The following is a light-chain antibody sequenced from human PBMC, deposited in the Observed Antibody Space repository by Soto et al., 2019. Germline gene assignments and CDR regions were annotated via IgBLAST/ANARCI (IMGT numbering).Light chain of an antibody. V-gene: IGKV1-5*03. CDR3: QQYNTYST. CDR1: QSISSW. CDR2: KAS. J-gene: IGKJ5*01. Sequence: DIQMTQSPSTLSASVGDRVTITCRASQSISSWLAWYQQKPGKAPKLLIYKASSLESGVPSRFSGRGSGTNFTLTISSLQPEDFATYYCQQYNTYSTFGQGTRLEI.